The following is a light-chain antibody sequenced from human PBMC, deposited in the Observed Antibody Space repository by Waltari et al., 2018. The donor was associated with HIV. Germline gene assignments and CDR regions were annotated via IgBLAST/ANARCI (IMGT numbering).Light chain of an antibody. V-gene: IGKV1-12*01. CDR2: GAS. CDR3: QQANSLPYT. CDR1: QGVGSY. Sequence: DIQMTQSPSFVSASVGDRVTITCRASQGVGSYLAWFQQKPGKAPNLLIYGASTLQSGVPSRFSGSGSGTEFTLTISTLQPEDFATYYCQQANSLPYTFGQGTKLDIK. J-gene: IGKJ2*01.